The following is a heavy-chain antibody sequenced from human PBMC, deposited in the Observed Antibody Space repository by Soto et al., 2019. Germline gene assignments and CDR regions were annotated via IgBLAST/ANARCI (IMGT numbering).Heavy chain of an antibody. CDR3: ARGGRDLDY. V-gene: IGHV3-7*04. Sequence: VQVGEWGEALSHPGGPLRLSVEVPGFDFGGFWMNWVRQAPGKGREWVANINHGGSEKNFVDSVKGRFTISRDNAKNSLYLQMNSLRAEDTAVYYCARGGRDLDYWGQGTLVTVSS. J-gene: IGHJ4*02. CDR1: GFDFGGFW. D-gene: IGHD2-21*02. CDR2: INHGGSEK.